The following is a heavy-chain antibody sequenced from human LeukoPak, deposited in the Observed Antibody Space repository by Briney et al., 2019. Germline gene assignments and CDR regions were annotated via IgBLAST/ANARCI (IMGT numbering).Heavy chain of an antibody. D-gene: IGHD3-22*01. Sequence: GASVKVSCKASGGTFSSYAISWVRQAPGQGLEWMGGIIPIFGTANYAQKFQGRVTITTDESTSTAYMELSSLRAEDTAVYYCAKSRRITMIVVAPSTAMDVWGKGTTVTVSS. V-gene: IGHV1-69*05. CDR2: IIPIFGTA. CDR1: GGTFSSYA. CDR3: AKSRRITMIVVAPSTAMDV. J-gene: IGHJ6*03.